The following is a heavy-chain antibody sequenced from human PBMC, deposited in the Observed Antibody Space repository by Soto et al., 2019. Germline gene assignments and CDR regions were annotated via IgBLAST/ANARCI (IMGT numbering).Heavy chain of an antibody. CDR1: GFTFSAVY. CDR3: AKDRGSSWYPYYYYYGMDV. J-gene: IGHJ6*02. CDR2: ISSSGTSA. V-gene: IGHV3-11*06. D-gene: IGHD6-13*01. Sequence: GGSLRLSCAASGFTFSAVYMSWIRQAPNKGLEYISYISSSGTSANYADSVKGRFTISRDNSKNTLYLQMNSLRAEDTAVYYCAKDRGSSWYPYYYYYGMDVWGQGTTVTVSS.